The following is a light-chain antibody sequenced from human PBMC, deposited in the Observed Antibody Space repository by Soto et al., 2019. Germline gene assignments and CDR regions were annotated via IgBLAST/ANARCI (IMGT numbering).Light chain of an antibody. CDR2: QTS. V-gene: IGKV3-11*01. Sequence: EIVLAQSPPTLSSFPGDRVTLSCRASRYINTRLAWYQHRPVQAPRLLLYQTSIRPAGIPARFSSSGSGTDFPITISDVQPEDFALYYCHQRQSWPRTFGQGTKVDIK. CDR1: RYINTR. J-gene: IGKJ1*01. CDR3: HQRQSWPRT.